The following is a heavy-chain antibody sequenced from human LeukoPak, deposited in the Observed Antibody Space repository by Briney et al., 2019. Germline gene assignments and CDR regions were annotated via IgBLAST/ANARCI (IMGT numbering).Heavy chain of an antibody. CDR1: GGSISSYY. D-gene: IGHD1-1*01. V-gene: IGHV4-59*12. CDR3: ARGGRWNRLYDY. Sequence: PSETLSLTCTVSGGSISSYYWSWIRQPPGKGLEWIGYIYYSGSTNYNPSLKSRVTISVDTSKNQFSLKLSSVTAADTAVYYCARGGRWNRLYDYWGQGTLVTVSS. J-gene: IGHJ4*02. CDR2: IYYSGST.